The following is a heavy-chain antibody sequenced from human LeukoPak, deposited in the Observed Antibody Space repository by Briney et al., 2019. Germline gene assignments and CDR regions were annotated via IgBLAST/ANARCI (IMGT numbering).Heavy chain of an antibody. V-gene: IGHV4-34*01. CDR3: ARRRWAVAALDY. D-gene: IGHD6-19*01. Sequence: SETLSLTCAVYGGSFSGYYWSWIRRPPGKGLEWIGEINHSGSTNYNPSLKSRVTISVDTSKNQFSLKLSSVTAADTAVYYCARRRWAVAALDYWGQGTLVTVSS. J-gene: IGHJ4*02. CDR1: GGSFSGYY. CDR2: INHSGST.